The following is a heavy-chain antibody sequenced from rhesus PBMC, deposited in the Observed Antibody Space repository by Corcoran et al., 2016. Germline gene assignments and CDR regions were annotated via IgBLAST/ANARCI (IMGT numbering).Heavy chain of an antibody. CDR3: AANSGSYYRFDV. D-gene: IGHD3-16*01. J-gene: IGHJ5-1*01. CDR1: GFTFSRYW. CDR2: ISRDGSST. Sequence: EVQLVESGGGLVQPGGSLRLSCSASGFTFSRYWMYWVRQAPGKGLEWVSRISRDGSSTSYADSVKGRFTITRENAKNSLYLQMNSLRAEDTAVYYCAANSGSYYRFDVWGPGVLVTVSS. V-gene: IGHV3-119*01.